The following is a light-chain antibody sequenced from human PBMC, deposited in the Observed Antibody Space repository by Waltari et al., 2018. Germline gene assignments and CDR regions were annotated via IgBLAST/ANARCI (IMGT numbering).Light chain of an antibody. J-gene: IGLJ3*02. V-gene: IGLV8-61*01. CDR3: ALYMGSGIWV. CDR2: NAN. Sequence: QTVVTQEPSLSVSPGGTVTLTCALSSGSLSTTSYATWYQQTPGQAPPTLVYNANARSSGVPDRFSGSILGNTAALTITGAQADDESDYYCALYMGSGIWVFGGGTRLTVL. CDR1: SGSLSTTSY.